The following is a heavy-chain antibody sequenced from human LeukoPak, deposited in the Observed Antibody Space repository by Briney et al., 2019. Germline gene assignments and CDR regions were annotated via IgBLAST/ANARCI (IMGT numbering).Heavy chain of an antibody. D-gene: IGHD6-13*01. Sequence: PGRSLRLSCAASGFTFSSYGMHWVRQAPGKGLEWVAVISYDGSNKYYADFVKGRFTISRDNSKNTLYLQMNSLRAEDTAVYYCAKPFAYSSSWYYFDYWGQGTLVTVSS. V-gene: IGHV3-30*18. CDR3: AKPFAYSSSWYYFDY. CDR1: GFTFSSYG. CDR2: ISYDGSNK. J-gene: IGHJ4*02.